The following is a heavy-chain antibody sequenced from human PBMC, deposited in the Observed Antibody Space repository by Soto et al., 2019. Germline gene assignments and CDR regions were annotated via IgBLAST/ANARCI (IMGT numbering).Heavy chain of an antibody. CDR3: ATSGIAAAGIRYNWFDP. D-gene: IGHD6-13*01. V-gene: IGHV4-59*08. CDR1: GVSISSYY. CDR2: IYYSGST. Sequence: SSETLSLTCTVSGVSISSYYWSWIRQPPGKGLEWIGYIYYSGSTNYNPSLKSRVTISVDTSKNQFSLKLSSVTAADTAVYYCATSGIAAAGIRYNWFDPWGQGTLVTVSS. J-gene: IGHJ5*02.